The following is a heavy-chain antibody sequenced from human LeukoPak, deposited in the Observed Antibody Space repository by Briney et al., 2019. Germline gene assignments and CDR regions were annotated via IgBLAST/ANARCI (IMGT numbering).Heavy chain of an antibody. CDR2: IIPILGIA. Sequence: GASVKVSCKASGGTFSSYAISWVRQAPGQGLEWMGRIIPILGIANYAQKFQGRVTITADKSTSTAYMELSSLRSEDTAVYYCATDAAMVGTDYYFDYWGQGTLVTVSS. D-gene: IGHD5-18*01. V-gene: IGHV1-69*04. CDR3: ATDAAMVGTDYYFDY. CDR1: GGTFSSYA. J-gene: IGHJ4*02.